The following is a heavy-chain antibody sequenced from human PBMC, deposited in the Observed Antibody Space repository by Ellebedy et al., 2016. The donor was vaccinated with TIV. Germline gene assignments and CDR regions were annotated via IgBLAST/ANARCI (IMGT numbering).Heavy chain of an antibody. Sequence: GGSLRLSCAASGFTFSSYSMSWVRQAPGKGLEWVSYISSSSSTIDYADSVKGRFTISRDDAKNSLYLQMNTLRAEDTAVYYCAKTRGYNYGYSDYWGQGTLVTVSS. CDR1: GFTFSSYS. J-gene: IGHJ4*02. CDR2: ISSSSSTI. D-gene: IGHD5-18*01. V-gene: IGHV3-48*04. CDR3: AKTRGYNYGYSDY.